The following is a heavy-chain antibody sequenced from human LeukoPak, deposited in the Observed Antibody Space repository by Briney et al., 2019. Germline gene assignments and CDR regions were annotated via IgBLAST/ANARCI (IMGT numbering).Heavy chain of an antibody. CDR3: ARVGSPRITMIVVVNDAFDI. J-gene: IGHJ3*02. CDR2: IIPIFGTA. CDR1: GYTFTSYD. V-gene: IGHV1-69*05. Sequence: SVKVSCKASGYTFTSYDINWVRQAPGQGLEWMGGIIPIFGTANYAQKFQGRVTITTDESTSTAYMELSSLRSGDTAVYYCARVGSPRITMIVVVNDAFDIWGQGTMVTVSS. D-gene: IGHD3-22*01.